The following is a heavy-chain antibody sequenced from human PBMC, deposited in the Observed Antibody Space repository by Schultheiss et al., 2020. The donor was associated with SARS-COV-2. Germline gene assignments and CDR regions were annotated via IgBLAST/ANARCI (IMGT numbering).Heavy chain of an antibody. J-gene: IGHJ4*02. Sequence: ASVKVSCKASGYTFTSYGISWVRQAPGQGLEWMGWISAYNGNTNYAQKLQGRVTMTTDTSTSTAYMELRSLRSDDTAVYYCARDRKGSSSSTTFDYWGQGTLVTVSS. CDR2: ISAYNGNT. CDR3: ARDRKGSSSSTTFDY. CDR1: GYTFTSYG. V-gene: IGHV1-18*01. D-gene: IGHD6-6*01.